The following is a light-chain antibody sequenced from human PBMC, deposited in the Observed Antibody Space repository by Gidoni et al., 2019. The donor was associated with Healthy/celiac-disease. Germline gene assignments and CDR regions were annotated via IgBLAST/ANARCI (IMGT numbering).Light chain of an antibody. CDR1: QSLLYSNGYNY. CDR3: MQALETLWT. Sequence: DIVVTQSPLSLPVTPGEPASISCRSSQSLLYSNGYNYLDWYLQKPGQPPQLLIYLGSNRAPGVPDRFSGSGSGTDFTLKISRVEAEDVGVYYCMQALETLWTFXQXTKVXIK. CDR2: LGS. J-gene: IGKJ1*01. V-gene: IGKV2-28*01.